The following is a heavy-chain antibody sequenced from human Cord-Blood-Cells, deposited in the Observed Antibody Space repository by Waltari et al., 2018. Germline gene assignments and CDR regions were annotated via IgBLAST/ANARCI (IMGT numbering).Heavy chain of an antibody. J-gene: IGHJ4*02. CDR3: ARERHINSGSWMRGGIGY. Sequence: QVQLVHSGAEVKKAGASVKVSCKAPGYTFTSNGIRWVRQAARQVLEWMRWISAYNGNTNYAKKLQGRVTMITDTSTSTGYVELRSMRSEDTAVYYCARERHINSGSWMRGGIGYWGQGTLVTVSS. V-gene: IGHV1-18*01. CDR1: GYTFTSNG. D-gene: IGHD6-13*01. CDR2: ISAYNGNT.